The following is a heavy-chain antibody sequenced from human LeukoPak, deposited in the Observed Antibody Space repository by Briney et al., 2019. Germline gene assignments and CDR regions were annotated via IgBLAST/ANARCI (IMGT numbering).Heavy chain of an antibody. V-gene: IGHV3-66*02. CDR2: IYSGGST. Sequence: GGSLRLSCAASGFTVISNYMSWVRQAPGKGLEGVSVIYSGGSTYYADSVKVRFTISRDNSKNTLYLQMNSLRAEDTAVYYCARDLVHSAPATVTTNYWGQGTLVTVSS. CDR1: GFTVISNY. J-gene: IGHJ4*02. D-gene: IGHD4-11*01. CDR3: ARDLVHSAPATVTTNY.